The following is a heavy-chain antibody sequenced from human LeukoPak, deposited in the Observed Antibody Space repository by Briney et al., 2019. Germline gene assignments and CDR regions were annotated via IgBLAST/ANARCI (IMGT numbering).Heavy chain of an antibody. D-gene: IGHD5-24*01. CDR2: INPSGGST. CDR1: GYTFTSYY. Sequence: ASVKVSCKASGYTFTSYYMHWVRQAPGHGLDWMGIINPSGGSTSYAQKFQGRVTMTRDTSTSTVYMELSSLRSEDTAVYYCARALQKRWLQDYWGQGTLVTVSS. CDR3: ARALQKRWLQDY. J-gene: IGHJ4*02. V-gene: IGHV1-46*01.